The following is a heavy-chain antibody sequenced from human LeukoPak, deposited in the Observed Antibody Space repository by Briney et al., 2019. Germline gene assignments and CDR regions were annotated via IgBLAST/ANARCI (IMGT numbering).Heavy chain of an antibody. CDR2: ISGSGGST. Sequence: GGSLRLSCAASGFTFSSYAMSWVRQAPGKGLEWVSAISGSGGSTYYADSVKGRFTISRDTPKNTLYLQMNSLRAEDTAVYYCAKDGIAALPGDYWGQGTLVTVSS. J-gene: IGHJ4*02. CDR3: AKDGIAALPGDY. CDR1: GFTFSSYA. V-gene: IGHV3-23*01. D-gene: IGHD6-13*01.